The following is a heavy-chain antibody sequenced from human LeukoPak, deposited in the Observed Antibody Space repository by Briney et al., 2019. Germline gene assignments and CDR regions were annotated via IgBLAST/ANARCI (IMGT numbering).Heavy chain of an antibody. D-gene: IGHD3-10*01. CDR2: FDPEDGET. Sequence: ASVKVSCKVSGYTLTELSMHWVRQAPGKGLEWMGGFDPEDGETIYAQKFQGRVAMTEDTSTDTAYMELSSLRSEDTAVYYCAKSNSGSYPRLDYWGQGTLVTVSS. V-gene: IGHV1-24*01. CDR1: GYTLTELS. J-gene: IGHJ4*02. CDR3: AKSNSGSYPRLDY.